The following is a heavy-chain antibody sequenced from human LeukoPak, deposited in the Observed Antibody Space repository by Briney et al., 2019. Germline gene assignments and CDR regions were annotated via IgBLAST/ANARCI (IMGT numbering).Heavy chain of an antibody. V-gene: IGHV1-69*04. J-gene: IGHJ6*02. D-gene: IGHD6-6*01. Sequence: SVKVSCKASGGTFSSYAISWVRQAPGQGLEWMGRIIPIFGIANYAQKFQGRVTITADKSTNTAYMELSSLRSEDTAVYYCARGGIAARYGMDVWGQGTTVTVSS. CDR2: IIPIFGIA. CDR1: GGTFSSYA. CDR3: ARGGIAARYGMDV.